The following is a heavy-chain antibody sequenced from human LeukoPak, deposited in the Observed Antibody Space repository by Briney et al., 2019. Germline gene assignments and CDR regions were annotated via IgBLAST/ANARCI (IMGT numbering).Heavy chain of an antibody. CDR3: ARANVYYYYGMDV. Sequence: SETLSLACTVSGGSISSYYWSWIRQPPGKGLEWIGYIYYSGSTNYNPSLKSRVTISVDTSKNQFSLKLSSVTAADTAVYYCARANVYYYYGMDVWGQGTTVTVSS. CDR2: IYYSGST. CDR1: GGSISSYY. J-gene: IGHJ6*02. V-gene: IGHV4-59*01.